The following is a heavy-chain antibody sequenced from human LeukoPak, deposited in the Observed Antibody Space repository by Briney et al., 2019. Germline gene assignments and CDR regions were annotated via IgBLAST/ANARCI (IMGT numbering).Heavy chain of an antibody. CDR3: AREFYYYGSGSYSNDY. J-gene: IGHJ4*02. V-gene: IGHV1-69*04. CDR2: IIPILGIA. CDR1: GGTFSSYA. Sequence: SVKVSCKASGGTFSSYAISWVRQAPGQGLEWMGRIIPILGIANYAQKFQGRVTITADKSTSTAYMELSSLRSEDTAVYHCAREFYYYGSGSYSNDYWGQGTLVTVSS. D-gene: IGHD3-10*01.